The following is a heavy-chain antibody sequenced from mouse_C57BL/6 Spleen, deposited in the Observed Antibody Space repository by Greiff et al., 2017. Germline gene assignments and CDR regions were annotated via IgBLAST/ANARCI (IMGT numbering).Heavy chain of an antibody. Sequence: VQLQQSGAELAKPGASVKLSCKASGYTFTEYTIHWVKQRSGQGLEWIGWFYPGRGRIKYNEKFKDKASLTADKSSSTVYMELSRVTSEDSAVYFCARHELLTGTWYCDVWGTGTTVTVSS. CDR1: GYTFTEYT. D-gene: IGHD4-1*01. J-gene: IGHJ1*03. V-gene: IGHV1-62-2*01. CDR2: FYPGRGRI. CDR3: ARHELLTGTWYCDV.